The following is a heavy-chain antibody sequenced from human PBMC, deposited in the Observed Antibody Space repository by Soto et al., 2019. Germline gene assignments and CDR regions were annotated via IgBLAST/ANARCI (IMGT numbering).Heavy chain of an antibody. Sequence: SETLSLTCAVYGGSFSGYYWSWIRQPPGKGLEWIGEINHSGSTNYNPSLKSRVTISVDTSKNQFSLKLSSVTAADTAVYYCARVGYYGSGSYLNYWGQGTLVTVS. CDR1: GGSFSGYY. J-gene: IGHJ4*02. D-gene: IGHD3-10*01. V-gene: IGHV4-34*01. CDR2: INHSGST. CDR3: ARVGYYGSGSYLNY.